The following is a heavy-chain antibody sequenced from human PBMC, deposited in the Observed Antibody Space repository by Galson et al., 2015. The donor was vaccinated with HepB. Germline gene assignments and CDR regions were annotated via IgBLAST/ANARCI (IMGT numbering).Heavy chain of an antibody. CDR2: ISYDGSNK. D-gene: IGHD4-17*01. V-gene: IGHV3-30-3*01. J-gene: IGHJ6*02. CDR1: GFTFSSYA. CDR3: ARSTGTTQWPIRGHYYGMDV. Sequence: SLRLSCAASGFTFSSYAMHWVRQAPGKGLEWVAVISYDGSNKYYADSVKGRFTISRDNSKNTLYLQMNSLRAEDTAVYYCARSTGTTQWPIRGHYYGMDVWGQGTTVTVSS.